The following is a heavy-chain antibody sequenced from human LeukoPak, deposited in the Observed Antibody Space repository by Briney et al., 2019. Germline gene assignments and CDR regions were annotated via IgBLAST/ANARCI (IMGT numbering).Heavy chain of an antibody. V-gene: IGHV4-34*01. CDR2: INHSGST. D-gene: IGHD3-3*01. Sequence: MSSETLSLTCAVYGGSFSGYYWSWNRQPPGKGMEWIGEINHSGSTNYNPSLKSRVTISVDTSKNQFSLKLSSVTAADTAVYYCASSTDGYYIAFDIWGQGTMVTVPS. J-gene: IGHJ3*02. CDR1: GGSFSGYY. CDR3: ASSTDGYYIAFDI.